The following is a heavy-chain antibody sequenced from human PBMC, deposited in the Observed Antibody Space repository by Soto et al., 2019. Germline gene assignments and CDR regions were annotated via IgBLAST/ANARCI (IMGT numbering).Heavy chain of an antibody. D-gene: IGHD4-17*01. CDR1: GFTFSTFG. CDR2: ISYDGNNK. V-gene: IGHV3-30*18. CDR3: AKDLQAYGDYDYYCYGLDV. Sequence: QLVESEGGVVPPGASLRLSCAASGFTFSTFGMHWVRQTPGKGLEWVAVISYDGNNKVYADSVKGRFTISRDNFKNTVDLVMNNLKVDDTAVYYCAKDLQAYGDYDYYCYGLDVWGQGATVSVSS. J-gene: IGHJ6*02.